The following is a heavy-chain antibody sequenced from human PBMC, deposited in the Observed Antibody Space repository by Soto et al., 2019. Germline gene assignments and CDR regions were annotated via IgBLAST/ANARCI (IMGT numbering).Heavy chain of an antibody. CDR3: AGRPEIHPR. V-gene: IGHV4-4*02. D-gene: IGHD1-26*01. J-gene: IGHJ4*02. CDR1: GGSTSSSDW. CDR2: IHRDEVT. Sequence: QVHLQESGPGLVKPSETLSLTCAISGGSTSSSDWWTWVRQPPGEGLEWIGEIHRDEVTNYNSSLKSRLTISLDQSRNQFSLSLTSVTAADAAVYFCAGRPEIHPRWGQGILVPVSS.